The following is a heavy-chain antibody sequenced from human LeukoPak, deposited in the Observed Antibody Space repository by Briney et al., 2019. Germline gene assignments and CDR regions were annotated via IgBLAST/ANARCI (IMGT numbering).Heavy chain of an antibody. J-gene: IGHJ4*02. Sequence: ETLSLTCAVYGGSFSGYYWSWIRQPPGKGLEWIGEINHSGSTNYNPSLKSRVTISVDTSKNQFSLKLSSVTAADTAVYYCARGTYYYDSSGYSKTYFDYWGQGTLVTVSS. V-gene: IGHV4-34*01. CDR1: GGSFSGYY. D-gene: IGHD3-22*01. CDR2: INHSGST. CDR3: ARGTYYYDSSGYSKTYFDY.